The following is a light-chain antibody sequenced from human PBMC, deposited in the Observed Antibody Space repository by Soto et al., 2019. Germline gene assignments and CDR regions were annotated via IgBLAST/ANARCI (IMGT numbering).Light chain of an antibody. J-gene: IGKJ1*01. CDR1: QDIRNG. V-gene: IGKV1-17*03. CDR3: LQHNEYPRT. Sequence: DIQMTQSPPAMSASVGDGVTITCRASQDIRNGLAWFQQKPGQVPKRLIYVASSLISGVPSRFSAYGSGTEFTLTSSSQHPEDFATCYCLQHNEYPRTFGQGTKVEF. CDR2: VAS.